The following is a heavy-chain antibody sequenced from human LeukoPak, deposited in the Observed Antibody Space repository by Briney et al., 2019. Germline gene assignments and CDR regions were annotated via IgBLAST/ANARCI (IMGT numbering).Heavy chain of an antibody. CDR2: INPNSGGT. Sequence: ASVKVSCNASGYTFTGYYMHWVRQAPGQGLEWMGWINPNSGGTNYAQKFQGRVTMTRDTSISTAYMELSRLRSDDTAVYYCARDHGYSYGYSDYWGQGTLVTVSS. D-gene: IGHD5-18*01. V-gene: IGHV1-2*02. CDR1: GYTFTGYY. CDR3: ARDHGYSYGYSDY. J-gene: IGHJ4*02.